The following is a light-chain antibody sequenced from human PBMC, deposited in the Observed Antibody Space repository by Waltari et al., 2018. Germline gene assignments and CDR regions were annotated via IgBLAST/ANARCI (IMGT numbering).Light chain of an antibody. J-gene: IGLJ2*01. Sequence: QSALTQPRSVSGSPGQSVTLSCTGTSTDIGGYQYASWYQQHAGKAPKLIIYDVDKRPSGVPDRFSGSKAGNTASLTISGLLTDDEADYYCCSYAGRYTSVFGGGTRVTVL. CDR1: STDIGGYQY. V-gene: IGLV2-11*01. CDR3: CSYAGRYTSV. CDR2: DVD.